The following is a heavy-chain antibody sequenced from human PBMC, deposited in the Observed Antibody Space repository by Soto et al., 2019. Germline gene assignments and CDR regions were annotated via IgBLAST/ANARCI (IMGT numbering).Heavy chain of an antibody. V-gene: IGHV3-15*01. CDR2: IKSKTDGGTT. CDR3: AKEKISTSCCNWFDP. D-gene: IGHD2-2*01. Sequence: GSLRLSCAASGFTFTNAWMSWVRQAPGKGLEWVARIKSKTDGGTTDYATPVKGRFTISRDDSKNTLYLQMNSLRAEDTAVYYCAKEKISTSCCNWFDPWGQGTLVTVSS. CDR1: GFTFTNAW. J-gene: IGHJ5*02.